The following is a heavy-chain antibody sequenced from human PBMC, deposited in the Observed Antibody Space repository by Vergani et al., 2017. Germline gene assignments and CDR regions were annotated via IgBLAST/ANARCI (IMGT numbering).Heavy chain of an antibody. CDR3: ARVDGFGELSRYYYYYGMDV. CDR1: GYTFTSYY. Sequence: QVQLVQSGAEVKMPGPSVTVSCTASGYTFTSYYMHWVRQAPGQGLEWMGIINPSGGSTSYAQKFQGRVTMTRDTSTSTVYMELSSLRSEDTAVYYCARVDGFGELSRYYYYYGMDVWGQGTTVTVSS. V-gene: IGHV1-46*03. D-gene: IGHD3-10*01. CDR2: INPSGGST. J-gene: IGHJ6*02.